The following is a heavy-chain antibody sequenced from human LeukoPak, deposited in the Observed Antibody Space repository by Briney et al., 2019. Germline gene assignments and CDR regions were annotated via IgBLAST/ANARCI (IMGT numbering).Heavy chain of an antibody. CDR3: ARGYGYAGAFDI. V-gene: IGHV4-31*03. D-gene: IGHD5-12*01. Sequence: SETLSLTCTVSGGSISSGGYYWSWIRQHPGKGLEWIGYIYYSGSTYYNPSLKSRVTISVDTSKNQFSLKLSSVTAADTAVYYCARGYGYAGAFDIWGQGTMVTVSS. CDR1: GGSISSGGYY. CDR2: IYYSGST. J-gene: IGHJ3*02.